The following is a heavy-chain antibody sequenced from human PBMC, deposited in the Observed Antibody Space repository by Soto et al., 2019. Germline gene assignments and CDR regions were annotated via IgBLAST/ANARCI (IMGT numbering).Heavy chain of an antibody. Sequence: ASVKVSCKTSGYTFTSHGISSVRQAPGQGLEWMGWITANNVNTNYAQKFQGRVTMTTDTSTATAYMELRSLRSDDTAVYYCARDMGGYYFDVWGPGFLLSVSS. CDR3: ARDMGGYYFDV. CDR2: ITANNVNT. CDR1: GYTFTSHG. D-gene: IGHD3-16*01. J-gene: IGHJ4*02. V-gene: IGHV1-18*04.